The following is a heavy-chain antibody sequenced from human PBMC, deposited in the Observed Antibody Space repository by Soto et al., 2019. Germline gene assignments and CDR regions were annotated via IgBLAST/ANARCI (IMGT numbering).Heavy chain of an antibody. CDR3: SRPLRDRNYYYGMAV. J-gene: IGHJ6*02. V-gene: IGHV1-69*01. Sequence: QVQLVQSGAEMQQPGASVRVSCKASGGTFSKYAFSWVRQAPGQGLEWLGGTIPMFGTPNYAQKFQGRVAISADGSTATVYMELSSLRSEETAGYFCSRPLRDRNYYYGMAVWGQGTTVTVSS. CDR1: GGTFSKYA. CDR2: TIPMFGTP. D-gene: IGHD3-22*01.